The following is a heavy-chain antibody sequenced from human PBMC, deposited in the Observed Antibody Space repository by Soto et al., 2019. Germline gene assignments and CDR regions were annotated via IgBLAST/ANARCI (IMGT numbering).Heavy chain of an antibody. CDR3: ARQWGYNFDY. D-gene: IGHD5-12*01. CDR1: GGSISSYY. J-gene: IGHJ4*02. V-gene: IGHV4-59*08. CDR2: ISYSGST. Sequence: SETLSLTCTVSGGSISSYYWSWIRQPPGKGLEWIGYISYSGSTNYNPSLKSRVTLSVDTSKNQFSLKLSSVTAADTAVYYCARQWGYNFDYWGQGTLVTVSS.